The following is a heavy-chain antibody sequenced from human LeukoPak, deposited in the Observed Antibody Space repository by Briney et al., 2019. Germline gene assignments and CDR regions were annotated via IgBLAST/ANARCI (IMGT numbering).Heavy chain of an antibody. CDR2: IRSKANSYAT. V-gene: IGHV3-73*01. J-gene: IGHJ5*02. Sequence: GGSLRLSCAASGFTFSGSAMHWVRQASGKGLEWVGRIRSKANSYATAYAASVKGRFTISRDDSKNTAYLQMNSLKTEDTAVYYCTTPGSSGWMFRFDPWGQGTLVTVSS. CDR3: TTPGSSGWMFRFDP. D-gene: IGHD6-19*01. CDR1: GFTFSGSA.